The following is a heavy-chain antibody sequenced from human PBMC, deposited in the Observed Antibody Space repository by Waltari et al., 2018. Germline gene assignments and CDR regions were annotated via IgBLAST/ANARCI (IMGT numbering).Heavy chain of an antibody. J-gene: IGHJ4*02. Sequence: QVPLQESRPGVVMPSQTLYLTCTVSGGSITCGGYDCSWIRQPAGKGLEWIGHIDTSGSTNYTPSLDNRATTAVDTSKNQCSVKLSAVTAADTAGYYCASEVVIVLDRGIFDYWGQGTLVTVSA. CDR3: ASEVVIVLDRGIFDY. V-gene: IGHV4-61*09. CDR1: GGSITCGGYD. D-gene: IGHD3-3*01. CDR2: IDTSGST.